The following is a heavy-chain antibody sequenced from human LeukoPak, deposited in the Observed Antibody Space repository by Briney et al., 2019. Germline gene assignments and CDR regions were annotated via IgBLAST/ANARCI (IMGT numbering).Heavy chain of an antibody. D-gene: IGHD6-19*01. V-gene: IGHV3-23*01. CDR1: GFTFSSYA. J-gene: IGHJ2*01. CDR2: ISGSGGST. Sequence: GSLRLSCAASGFTFSSYAMGWVRQAPGKGLQWVSRISGSGGSTDYADSVKGRFTISRDNSKNTLYLQMNSLRAEDTAVYYCAKDQRVNSSGWYGEGYFDLWGRGTLVTVSS. CDR3: AKDQRVNSSGWYGEGYFDL.